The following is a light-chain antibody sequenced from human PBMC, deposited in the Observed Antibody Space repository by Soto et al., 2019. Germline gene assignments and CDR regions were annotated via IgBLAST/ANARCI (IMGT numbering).Light chain of an antibody. CDR3: QHRSSWPRS. CDR2: DAA. J-gene: IGKJ1*01. CDR1: QSVSNN. V-gene: IGKV3-11*01. Sequence: EIVMTQSPATLSVSPGERATLSCRASQSVSNNLAWYQQKPGQAPRLLIHDAAYRASGIPERFSGSGSGTAFSLSISSLEPDDFAVHYCQHRSSWPRSFGRGTKVEV.